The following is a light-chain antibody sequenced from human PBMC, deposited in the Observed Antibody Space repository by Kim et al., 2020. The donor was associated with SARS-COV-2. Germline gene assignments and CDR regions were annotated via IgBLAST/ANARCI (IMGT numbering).Light chain of an antibody. V-gene: IGLV3-19*01. CDR2: GKN. CDR3: NSRDSNDNVV. CDR1: SLTSYY. J-gene: IGLJ2*01. Sequence: VALRQTVRITCKGDSLTSYYATCDKQKPGQAPLLVIYGKNNRPSGIAHRFAGTRSGNTASLIITGTQADDEADYCCNSRDSNDNVVFGGGTQLTVL.